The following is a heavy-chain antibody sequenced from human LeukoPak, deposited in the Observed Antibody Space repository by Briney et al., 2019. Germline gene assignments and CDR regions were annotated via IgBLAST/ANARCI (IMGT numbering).Heavy chain of an antibody. Sequence: PGGSLRLSCAASGFTFSDYYMTWIRQAPGRGLEWISYINGSSSDTKYADSVKGRFTIPRDNAKNSVYLLMNSLRAEDTAVYYCARRGTTYCTVDSCHPNWFDPWGQGTLVTVSS. CDR2: INGSSSDT. D-gene: IGHD2-15*01. V-gene: IGHV3-11*03. CDR1: GFTFSDYY. CDR3: ARRGTTYCTVDSCHPNWFDP. J-gene: IGHJ5*02.